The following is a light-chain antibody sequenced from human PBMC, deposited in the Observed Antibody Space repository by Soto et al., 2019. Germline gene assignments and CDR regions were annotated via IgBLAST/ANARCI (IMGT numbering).Light chain of an antibody. CDR3: QHFKDSPLT. Sequence: AIQLTQSPSSLSASIGDRVAITCRASQDITSALARYQQKPGRPPKLLIYDVSSLESDVPSRFSGSGSGTDFILTISSLQPEDFATYYCQHFKDSPLTFGGGTNVEI. J-gene: IGKJ4*01. CDR1: QDITSA. CDR2: DVS. V-gene: IGKV1D-13*01.